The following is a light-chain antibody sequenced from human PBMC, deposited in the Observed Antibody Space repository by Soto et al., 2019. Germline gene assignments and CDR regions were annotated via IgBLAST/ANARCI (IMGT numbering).Light chain of an antibody. Sequence: EIVMTESPATLSLSPGERATLSCRASQRISRNLAWYQQKPGQAPSLLIYDVSTRATGIPGRFSGSGSGTEFTLTISSLQSEDFAIYYCQQYNKWPYTFGQGTKLE. V-gene: IGKV3-15*01. J-gene: IGKJ2*01. CDR3: QQYNKWPYT. CDR2: DVS. CDR1: QRISRN.